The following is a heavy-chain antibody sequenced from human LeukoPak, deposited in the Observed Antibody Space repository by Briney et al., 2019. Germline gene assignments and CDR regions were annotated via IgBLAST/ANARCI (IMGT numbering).Heavy chain of an antibody. V-gene: IGHV4-39*07. J-gene: IGHJ5*02. CDR3: ARVLYDFWSGYLNWFDP. Sequence: SETLSLTCTVSGGSISISSYYWGWIRQPPGKGLEWIGSIYYSGSTYYNPSLKSRVTISVDTSKNQCSLKMSSVTAADTAVYYCARVLYDFWSGYLNWFDPWGQGTLVTVSS. CDR2: IYYSGST. CDR1: GGSISISSYY. D-gene: IGHD3-3*01.